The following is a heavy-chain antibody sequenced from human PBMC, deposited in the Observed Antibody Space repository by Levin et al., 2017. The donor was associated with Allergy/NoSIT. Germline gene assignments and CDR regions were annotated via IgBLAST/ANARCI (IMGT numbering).Heavy chain of an antibody. J-gene: IGHJ1*01. Sequence: LSLTCAASGFTFSSYAMHWVRQAPGKGLEWVAVISYDGSNKYYADSVKGRFTISRDNSKNTLYLQMNSLRAEDTAVYYCASSGYFSDAEYFQHWGQGTLVTVSS. CDR2: ISYDGSNK. CDR3: ASSGYFSDAEYFQH. D-gene: IGHD3-22*01. V-gene: IGHV3-30-3*01. CDR1: GFTFSSYA.